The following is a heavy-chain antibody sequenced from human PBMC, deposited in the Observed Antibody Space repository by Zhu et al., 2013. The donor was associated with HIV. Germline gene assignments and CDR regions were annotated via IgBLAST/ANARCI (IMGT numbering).Heavy chain of an antibody. J-gene: IGHJ5*02. V-gene: IGHV4-61*01. Sequence: QVQLQESGPGMVKPSETLSLTCTVSGGSVSSGNYYWSWIRQSPGKGLEWIGYIYNTGNTNYNPSLKSRVTMSLDTSKNQFSLKLTSVTAADTAVYYCARRVAPQERFDPWGQGTLVTISS. D-gene: IGHD2-15*01. CDR1: GGSVSSGNYY. CDR2: IYNTGNT. CDR3: ARRVAPQERFDP.